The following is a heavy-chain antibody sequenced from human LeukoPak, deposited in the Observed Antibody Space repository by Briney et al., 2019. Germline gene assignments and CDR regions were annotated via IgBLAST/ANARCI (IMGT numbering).Heavy chain of an antibody. Sequence: SETLSLTCAVYGGSFSGYYWSWIRQPPGKGLEWIGEINHSGSTNYNPSLKSRVTISVDTSKNQFSLKLSSVTAADTAVYYCARGPPPHPLWYSSSSVDYYGMDVWGQGTTVTVSS. J-gene: IGHJ6*02. CDR1: GGSFSGYY. CDR2: INHSGST. CDR3: ARGPPPHPLWYSSSSVDYYGMDV. D-gene: IGHD6-6*01. V-gene: IGHV4-34*01.